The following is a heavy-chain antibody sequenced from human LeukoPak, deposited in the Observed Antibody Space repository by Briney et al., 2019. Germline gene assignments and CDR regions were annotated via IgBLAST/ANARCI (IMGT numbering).Heavy chain of an antibody. V-gene: IGHV1-2*02. CDR1: GYTFTAYY. CDR2: INPHSGGT. CDR3: ASRGEGSSWTFDY. Sequence: ASVKVSCKASGYTFTAYYLHWVRQAPGQGLEWMGWINPHSGGTNYAQNFQGRVTMTRDTSVSTAYMELSSLRSDDTAVYYCASRGEGSSWTFDYWGQGTLVTVSS. J-gene: IGHJ4*02. D-gene: IGHD6-13*01.